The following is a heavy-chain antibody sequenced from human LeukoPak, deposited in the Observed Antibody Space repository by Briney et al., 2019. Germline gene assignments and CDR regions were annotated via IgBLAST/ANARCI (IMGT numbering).Heavy chain of an antibody. D-gene: IGHD2-2*02. J-gene: IGHJ3*02. Sequence: ASVKVSCKASGYTFTGYYMHWVRQAPGQGLEWMGWINPNSGGTNYAQKFQGRVTMTRDTSISTAYMELSRLRSDDTAVYYCATRYIVVVPAAIQSGSYLDAFDIWGQGTMVTVSS. CDR1: GYTFTGYY. CDR3: ATRYIVVVPAAIQSGSYLDAFDI. CDR2: INPNSGGT. V-gene: IGHV1-2*02.